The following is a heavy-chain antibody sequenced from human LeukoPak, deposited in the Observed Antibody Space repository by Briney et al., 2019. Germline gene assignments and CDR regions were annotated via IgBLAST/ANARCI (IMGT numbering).Heavy chain of an antibody. J-gene: IGHJ5*02. D-gene: IGHD2-21*02. CDR1: GFTFSDYY. CDR3: ARVVTAILEWFDP. V-gene: IGHV3-11*06. CDR2: ISSSSSYT. Sequence: GGSLRLSCAASGFTFSDYYVSWIRQAPGKGLEWVSYISSSSSYTNYADSVKGRFTISRDNAKNSLYLQMNSLRAEDTAVYYCARVVTAILEWFDPWGQGTLVTVSS.